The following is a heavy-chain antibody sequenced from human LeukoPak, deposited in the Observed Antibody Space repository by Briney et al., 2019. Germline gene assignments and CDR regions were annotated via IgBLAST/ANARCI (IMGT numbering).Heavy chain of an antibody. D-gene: IGHD6-6*01. Sequence: PSETLSLTCTVSGGSISSYYWSWIRQPPGKGLEWIGYIYYSGSTNYNPSLKSRVTISVDTSKNQFSLKLSSVTAADTAVYYCARTKYSNHPFDYWGQGTLVTVSS. V-gene: IGHV4-59*01. CDR3: ARTKYSNHPFDY. CDR1: GGSISSYY. J-gene: IGHJ4*02. CDR2: IYYSGST.